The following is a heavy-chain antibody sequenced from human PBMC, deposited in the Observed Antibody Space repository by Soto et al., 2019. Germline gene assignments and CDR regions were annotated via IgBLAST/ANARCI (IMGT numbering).Heavy chain of an antibody. J-gene: IGHJ4*02. CDR3: ATRAYYDSRGYYFYYFDY. V-gene: IGHV3-23*01. D-gene: IGHD3-22*01. CDR2: ISGNGGST. CDR1: GLTFSNYV. Sequence: EVQLLESGGGLVQSGGSLRLSCAASGLTFSNYVMNWVRQAPGKGLEWVSAISGNGGSTYYADPGKGRFAISSDNSKNTLNLQMNSLRAEDTAVYYCATRAYYDSRGYYFYYFDYWGQGTLVTVSS.